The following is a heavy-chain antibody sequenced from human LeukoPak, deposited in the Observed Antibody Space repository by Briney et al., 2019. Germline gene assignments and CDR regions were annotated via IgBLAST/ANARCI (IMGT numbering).Heavy chain of an antibody. CDR2: INPNSGGT. D-gene: IGHD2-15*01. V-gene: IGHV1-2*02. J-gene: IGHJ4*02. CDR1: GYTFTGNY. CDR3: AREYCSGGSCGFDY. Sequence: VASVKVSSKAAGYTFTGNYMHWVRQAPGQGLERMGCINPNSGGTNYAQKFQGSVTMTRDTSISTANMELSSLRADDTAVYYCAREYCSGGSCGFDYWGQGTLVTVSS.